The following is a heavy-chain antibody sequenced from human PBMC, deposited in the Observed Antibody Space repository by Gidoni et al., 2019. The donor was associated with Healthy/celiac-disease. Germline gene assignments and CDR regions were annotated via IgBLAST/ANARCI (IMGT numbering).Heavy chain of an antibody. Sequence: QVQLVESGGGVVQPGRSLRLSCAASGFTFSSYAMHWVRQAPGKVLEWVAVISYDGSNKYYADSVKGRFTISRDNSKNTLYLQMNSLRAEDTAVYYCATELIWGQGTMVTVSS. CDR2: ISYDGSNK. CDR3: ATELI. J-gene: IGHJ3*02. V-gene: IGHV3-30*04. CDR1: GFTFSSYA.